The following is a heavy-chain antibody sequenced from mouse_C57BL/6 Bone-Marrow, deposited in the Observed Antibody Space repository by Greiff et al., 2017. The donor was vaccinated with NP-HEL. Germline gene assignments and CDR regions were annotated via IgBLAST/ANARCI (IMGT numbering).Heavy chain of an antibody. CDR1: GYSITSGYY. CDR3: ARGGIYDGYYVWFAY. D-gene: IGHD2-3*01. Sequence: EVQRVESGPGLVKPSQSLSLTCSVTGYSITSGYYWNWIRQFPGNKLEWMGYISYDGSNNYNPSLKNRISITRDTSKNQFFLKLNSVTTEDTATYYCARGGIYDGYYVWFAYWGQGTLVTVSA. CDR2: ISYDGSN. V-gene: IGHV3-6*01. J-gene: IGHJ3*01.